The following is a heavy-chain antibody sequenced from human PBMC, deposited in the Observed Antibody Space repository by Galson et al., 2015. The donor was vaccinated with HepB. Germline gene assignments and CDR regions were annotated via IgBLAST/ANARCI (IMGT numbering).Heavy chain of an antibody. Sequence: SVKVSCKASGGTFSSYAISWVRQAPGQGLEWMGWISAYNGNTNYAQKLQGRVTMTTDTSTSTAYMELRSLRSDDTAVYYCARAHYGDYVWLPGSDNWFDPWGQGTLVTVSS. J-gene: IGHJ5*02. D-gene: IGHD4-17*01. CDR1: GGTFSSYA. CDR3: ARAHYGDYVWLPGSDNWFDP. CDR2: ISAYNGNT. V-gene: IGHV1-18*01.